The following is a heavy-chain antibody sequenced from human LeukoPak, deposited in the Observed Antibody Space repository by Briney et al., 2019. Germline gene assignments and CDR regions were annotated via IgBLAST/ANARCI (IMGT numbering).Heavy chain of an antibody. CDR3: ARDSLYGVVDY. CDR1: GYTFTSYY. Sequence: ASVKVSCKTSGYTFTSYYIHWVRQAPGQGLEWMGIINPSGGSTSYAQKFQGRVTMTRDTSTNTVYMYLSSLRSEDTAVYYCARDSLYGVVDYWGQGTLVTVSS. D-gene: IGHD4-17*01. CDR2: INPSGGST. J-gene: IGHJ4*02. V-gene: IGHV1-46*01.